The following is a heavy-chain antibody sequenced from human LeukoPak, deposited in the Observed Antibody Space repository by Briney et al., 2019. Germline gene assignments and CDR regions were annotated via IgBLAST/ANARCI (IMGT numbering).Heavy chain of an antibody. CDR1: GYSFTSYW. CDR3: ARRGAGSSFAFDI. V-gene: IGHV5-51*01. J-gene: IGHJ3*02. CDR2: IYPGDSDT. Sequence: GESLKISCKGSGYSFTSYWIGWVCQMPGKGLEWMGIIYPGDSDTGYSPSFQGQVTISADKSISTAYLQWSSLKASDTAMYYCARRGAGSSFAFDIWGQGTMVTVSS. D-gene: IGHD6-13*01.